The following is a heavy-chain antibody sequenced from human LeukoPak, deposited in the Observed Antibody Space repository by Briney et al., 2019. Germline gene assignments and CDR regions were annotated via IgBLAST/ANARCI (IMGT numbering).Heavy chain of an antibody. V-gene: IGHV1-18*01. CDR2: ISAYDGNT. D-gene: IGHD3-10*01. CDR3: ARDLRFGEFFLDY. CDR1: GYNFNSYG. J-gene: IGHJ4*02. Sequence: ASVKVSCKASGYNFNSYGINWVRQAPGQGLEWMGWISAYDGNTNYAQKFQDRFTMTTDTLTSTAYMELRSLRSDDTAVYYCARDLRFGEFFLDYWGQGTLVTVSS.